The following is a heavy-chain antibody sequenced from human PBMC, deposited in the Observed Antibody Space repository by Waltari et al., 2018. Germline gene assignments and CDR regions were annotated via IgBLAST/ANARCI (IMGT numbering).Heavy chain of an antibody. D-gene: IGHD5-18*01. CDR2: IKQDGSEK. V-gene: IGHV3-7*01. CDR1: GFPFSSYW. Sequence: EVQLVESGGGLVQPGGSLRLSCAASGFPFSSYWMSWVRQAPGKGLEWVANIKQDGSEKYYVDSVKGRFTISRDNAKNSLYLQMNSLRAEDTAVYYCASTEPYYSYGLFDYWGQGTLVTVSS. J-gene: IGHJ4*02. CDR3: ASTEPYYSYGLFDY.